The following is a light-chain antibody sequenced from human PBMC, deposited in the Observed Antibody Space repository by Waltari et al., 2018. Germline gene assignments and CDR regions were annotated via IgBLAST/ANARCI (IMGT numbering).Light chain of an antibody. CDR1: QSISSY. V-gene: IGKV1-39*01. CDR2: AAS. Sequence: IQVTQSPSSLSASVGDRVTITCRASQSISSYLNWYQQKPGNTPKLLIYAASSLQSGVPSSFSGSGSGTDFTLTISSLQPEDFATYYCQQSYSTPWTFGQGTKVEIK. J-gene: IGKJ1*01. CDR3: QQSYSTPWT.